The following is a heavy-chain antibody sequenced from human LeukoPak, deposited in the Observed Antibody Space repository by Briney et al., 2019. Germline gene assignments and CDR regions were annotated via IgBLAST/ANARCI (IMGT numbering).Heavy chain of an antibody. D-gene: IGHD5-18*01. J-gene: IGHJ4*02. V-gene: IGHV3-30*18. Sequence: GGSLRLSCAASGFTFSSYGMHWVRQAPGKGLEWVAVISYDGSNKYYADSVKGQFTISRDNSKNTLYLQMNSLRAEDTAVYYCAKDPRGYSYGGIDYWGQGTLVTVSS. CDR2: ISYDGSNK. CDR3: AKDPRGYSYGGIDY. CDR1: GFTFSSYG.